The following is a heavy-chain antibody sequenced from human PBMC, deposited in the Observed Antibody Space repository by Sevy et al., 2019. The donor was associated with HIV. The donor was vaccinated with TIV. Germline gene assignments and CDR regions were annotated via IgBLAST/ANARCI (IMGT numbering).Heavy chain of an antibody. CDR2: IGAYNGNI. J-gene: IGHJ5*02. CDR1: GYTFSSYG. Sequence: ASVKVSCKASGYTFSSYGMSWVRQAPGQGLEWMGWIGAYNGNIKYSQKFQGRVTMTTDTSTSTVYMELRSLRSVDTAVYYCARCLGGLRPWEYNWFDPWGQGTLVTVSS. V-gene: IGHV1-18*01. D-gene: IGHD1-26*01. CDR3: ARCLGGLRPWEYNWFDP.